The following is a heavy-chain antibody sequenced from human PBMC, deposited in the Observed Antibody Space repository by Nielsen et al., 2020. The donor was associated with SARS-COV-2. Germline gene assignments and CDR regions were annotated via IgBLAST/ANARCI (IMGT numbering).Heavy chain of an antibody. D-gene: IGHD2-15*01. CDR2: ITGSSRYI. Sequence: GGSLRLSCAASGFTFNSYTMNWVRQAPGKGLEWVSSITGSSRYIYSADSVKGRFTISRDSAKNSVFLQMNSLRAEDTAVYYCAGGGYCTAGTCYHDYWGRGTLVTVSS. V-gene: IGHV3-21*01. J-gene: IGHJ4*02. CDR3: AGGGYCTAGTCYHDY. CDR1: GFTFNSYT.